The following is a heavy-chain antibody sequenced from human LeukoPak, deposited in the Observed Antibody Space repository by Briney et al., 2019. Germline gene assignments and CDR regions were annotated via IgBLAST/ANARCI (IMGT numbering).Heavy chain of an antibody. CDR3: ARQGYDSSGYYPYYLDN. J-gene: IGHJ4*02. CDR1: GGSISSYY. Sequence: SETLSLTCTVSGGSISSYYWSWIRQPPGKGLEWIGYIYYSGSTNHNPSLNSRVTISVDTSKNQFSLKLSSVTAADTAVYYCARQGYDSSGYYPYYLDNWGQGTLVIVSS. V-gene: IGHV4-59*08. CDR2: IYYSGST. D-gene: IGHD3-22*01.